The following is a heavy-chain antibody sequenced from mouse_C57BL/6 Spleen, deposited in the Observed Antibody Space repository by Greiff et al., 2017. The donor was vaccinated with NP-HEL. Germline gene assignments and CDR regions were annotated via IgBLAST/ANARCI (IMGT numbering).Heavy chain of an antibody. CDR3: ARDYDYDVGYWYFDV. J-gene: IGHJ1*03. CDR2: IYPGSGNT. CDR1: GYSFTSYY. D-gene: IGHD2-4*01. Sequence: QVQLQQSGPELVKPGASVKISCKASGYSFTSYYIHWVKQRPGQGLEWIGWIYPGSGNTKYNEKFKGKATLTADTSSSTAYMQLSSLTSEDSAVYYCARDYDYDVGYWYFDVWGTGTTVTVSS. V-gene: IGHV1-66*01.